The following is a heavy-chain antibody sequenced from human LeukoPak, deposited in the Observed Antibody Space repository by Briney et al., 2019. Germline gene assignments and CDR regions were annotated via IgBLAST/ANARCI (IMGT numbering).Heavy chain of an antibody. Sequence: ASVKVSCKASGYTFTSYDINWVRQATGQGLEWMGWMNPNSGNTGYAQKFQGRVTMTRNTSISTAYMELSSLRSEDAAVYYCARGQGGLYYYYGMDVWGQGTTVTVSS. CDR2: MNPNSGNT. CDR3: ARGQGGLYYYYGMDV. CDR1: GYTFTSYD. D-gene: IGHD3-16*01. V-gene: IGHV1-8*01. J-gene: IGHJ6*02.